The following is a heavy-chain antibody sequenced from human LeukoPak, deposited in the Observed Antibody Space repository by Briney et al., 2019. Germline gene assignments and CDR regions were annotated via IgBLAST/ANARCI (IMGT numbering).Heavy chain of an antibody. J-gene: IGHJ3*02. CDR3: ARRGYDSSGYRDAFDI. CDR1: GYSFTSYW. V-gene: IGHV5-51*01. CDR2: IYPGDSDT. D-gene: IGHD3-22*01. Sequence: GESLKISCKGSGYSFTSYWIGWVRQMPGKGLEWMGIIYPGDSDTTYSPSFQGQVTISADKSISTAYLQWSSLKASDTAMYYCARRGYDSSGYRDAFDIWGQGTMVTVS.